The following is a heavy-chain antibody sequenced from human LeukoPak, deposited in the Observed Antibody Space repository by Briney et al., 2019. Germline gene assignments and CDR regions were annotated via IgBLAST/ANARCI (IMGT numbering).Heavy chain of an antibody. J-gene: IGHJ2*01. V-gene: IGHV3-21*04. CDR3: AKDRIAARNWYFDL. Sequence: GGSLRLSCAASGFTFSDYGMNWVRQAPGKGLEWVSSITSGSSYIYYADSVKGRFTISRDNSKNTLYLQMNSLRAEDTAVYYCAKDRIAARNWYFDLWGRGTLDTVSS. D-gene: IGHD6-6*01. CDR1: GFTFSDYG. CDR2: ITSGSSYI.